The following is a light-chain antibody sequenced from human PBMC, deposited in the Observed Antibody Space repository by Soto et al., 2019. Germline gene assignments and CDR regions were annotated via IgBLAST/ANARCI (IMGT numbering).Light chain of an antibody. V-gene: IGLV1-47*01. Sequence: VLTQPPSASGTPGQRVTLSCSGSSSNIGSKYVYWYQQLPGTAPKLLMYRNNQRPSGVPDRFSGSKSGTSASLAISGLRSEDEADYHCAAWDSNLGGPAFGGGTKLTVL. CDR1: SSNIGSKY. CDR3: AAWDSNLGGPA. CDR2: RNN. J-gene: IGLJ2*01.